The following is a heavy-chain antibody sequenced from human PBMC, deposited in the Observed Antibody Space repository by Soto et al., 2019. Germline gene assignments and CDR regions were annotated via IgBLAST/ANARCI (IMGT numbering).Heavy chain of an antibody. CDR2: IYYSGST. CDR3: ARVGTYYDILTGYLYNWFDP. V-gene: IGHV4-30-4*01. D-gene: IGHD3-9*01. J-gene: IGHJ5*02. Sequence: QVQLQESGPGLVKPSQTLSLTCTVSGGSISSGDYYWSWIRQPPGKGLEWIGYIYYSGSTYYNPSLKSRVTISVDTSKNQFSLKLSSVTAADTAVYYCARVGTYYDILTGYLYNWFDPWGQGTLVTVSS. CDR1: GGSISSGDYY.